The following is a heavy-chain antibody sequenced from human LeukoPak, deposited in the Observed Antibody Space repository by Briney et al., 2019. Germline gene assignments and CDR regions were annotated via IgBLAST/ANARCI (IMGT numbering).Heavy chain of an antibody. D-gene: IGHD1-26*01. CDR1: GFTFSSYG. CDR3: ARALEVGAYYFDY. CDR2: ISGSGGST. Sequence: GGSLRLSCAASGFTFSSYGMSWVRQAPGKGLEWVSAISGSGGSTYYADSVKGRFTISRENAKNSLYLQMNSLRAGDTAAYYCARALEVGAYYFDYWGQGTLVTVSS. V-gene: IGHV3-23*01. J-gene: IGHJ4*02.